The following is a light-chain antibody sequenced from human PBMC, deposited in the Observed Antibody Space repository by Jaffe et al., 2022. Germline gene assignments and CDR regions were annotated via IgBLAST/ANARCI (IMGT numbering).Light chain of an antibody. Sequence: QSALTQPPSASGSPGQSVTISCTGTSSDVGAYNYVSWHQQHPGKAPKVMIYDVNKRPSGVPDRFSGSKSGNTASLTVSGLQADDEAVYYCSSHAGSKVLFGGGTTLTVL. J-gene: IGLJ2*01. V-gene: IGLV2-8*01. CDR1: SSDVGAYNY. CDR2: DVN. CDR3: SSHAGSKVL.